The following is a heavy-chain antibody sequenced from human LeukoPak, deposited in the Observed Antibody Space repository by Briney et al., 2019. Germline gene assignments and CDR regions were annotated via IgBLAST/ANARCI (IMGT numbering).Heavy chain of an antibody. J-gene: IGHJ4*02. V-gene: IGHV4-59*08. CDR1: GGSITNNY. CDR3: ARLLYYYDSSGYYCADY. D-gene: IGHD3-22*01. Sequence: PSETLSLTCTVSGGSITNNYWGWIRQPPGKGLEWFGYMYYSGSTNYNPSLKSRVTISVDTSKNQFSLKLSSVTAADTAVYYCARLLYYYDSSGYYCADYWGQGTLVTVSS. CDR2: MYYSGST.